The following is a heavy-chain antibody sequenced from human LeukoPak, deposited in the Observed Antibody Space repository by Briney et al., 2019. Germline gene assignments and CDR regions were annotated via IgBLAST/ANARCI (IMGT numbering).Heavy chain of an antibody. Sequence: SETLSLTCAVYGGSFSGYYWSWIRQPPGKGLEWIGEINHSGSTNYNPSLKSRVTISVDTSKNQFSLKLSSVTAADTAVYYCASLPPLLKYSSSWYGYYYYYMDVWGKGTTVTISS. V-gene: IGHV4-34*01. CDR1: GGSFSGYY. CDR3: ASLPPLLKYSSSWYGYYYYYMDV. J-gene: IGHJ6*03. CDR2: INHSGST. D-gene: IGHD6-13*01.